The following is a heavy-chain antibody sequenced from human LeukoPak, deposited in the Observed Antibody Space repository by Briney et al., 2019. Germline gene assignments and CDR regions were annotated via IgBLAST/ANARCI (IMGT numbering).Heavy chain of an antibody. D-gene: IGHD3-10*01. Sequence: SETLSLTCTVSGGSISSYYWNWIRQPPGKGLEWIGYGHYSGSTNYNPSLKSRVTFTVDTSKNQFSLKLSSVTAADTAVYYCARGTAAPSGWFDPWGQGTLVTVSS. J-gene: IGHJ5*02. CDR2: GHYSGST. CDR1: GGSISSYY. CDR3: ARGTAAPSGWFDP. V-gene: IGHV4-59*01.